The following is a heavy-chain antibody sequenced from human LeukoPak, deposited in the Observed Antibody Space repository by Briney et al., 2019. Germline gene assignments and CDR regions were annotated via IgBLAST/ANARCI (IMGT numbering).Heavy chain of an antibody. CDR3: ASRGPSDY. J-gene: IGHJ4*02. CDR2: INHSGST. Sequence: SETLSLTCAVYGGSFSGYYWSWIRQPPGKGLEWIGEINHSGSTNYNPSLKSRVTISVDTSKNQFSLKLSSVTAADTAVCYCASRGPSDYWGQGTLVTVSS. CDR1: GGSFSGYY. V-gene: IGHV4-34*01.